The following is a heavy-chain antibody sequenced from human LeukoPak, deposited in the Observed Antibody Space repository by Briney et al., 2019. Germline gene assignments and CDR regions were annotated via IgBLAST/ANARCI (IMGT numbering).Heavy chain of an antibody. J-gene: IGHJ4*02. CDR3: ARGIRQYAKSYFDY. CDR2: ISSSGTTI. Sequence: GGSLRLSCAASGFTFSDHYMSWIRQAPGKGLEWLSYISSSGTTIYYTDSVKGRFTISRNNAKNSLYLQMNSLRAEDTAVYYCARGIRQYAKSYFDYWGQGTLVTVSS. V-gene: IGHV3-11*01. CDR1: GFTFSDHY. D-gene: IGHD4-11*01.